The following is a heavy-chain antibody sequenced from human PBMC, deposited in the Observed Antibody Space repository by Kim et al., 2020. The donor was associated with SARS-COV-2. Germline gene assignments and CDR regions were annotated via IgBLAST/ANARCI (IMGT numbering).Heavy chain of an antibody. D-gene: IGHD1-1*01. CDR1: GGSVSIVGYY. Sequence: SETLSLTCTVSGGSVSIVGYYWTWIRRPPGKGLEWIGQIYSGGRTNYNPSLKSRVTTSVETSKNQFSLKMSSVTAEDTAVYYCARAGPRTVEYWGQGTLV. CDR3: ARAGPRTVEY. CDR2: IYSGGRT. V-gene: IGHV4-61*08. J-gene: IGHJ4*02.